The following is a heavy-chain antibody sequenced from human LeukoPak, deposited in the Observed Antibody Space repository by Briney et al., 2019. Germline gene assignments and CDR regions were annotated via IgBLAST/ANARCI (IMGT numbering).Heavy chain of an antibody. D-gene: IGHD6-19*01. V-gene: IGHV3-30-3*01. CDR1: GFTFSSYA. CDR3: ARDHPESSGWSSLPYYYGMDV. CDR2: ISYDGSNK. Sequence: AGGSLRLSCAASGFTFSSYAMHWVRQAPGKGLEWVAVISYDGSNKYYADSVKGRFTISRDNSKNTLYLQMNSLRAEDTAVYYCARDHPESSGWSSLPYYYGMDVWGQGTTVTVSS. J-gene: IGHJ6*02.